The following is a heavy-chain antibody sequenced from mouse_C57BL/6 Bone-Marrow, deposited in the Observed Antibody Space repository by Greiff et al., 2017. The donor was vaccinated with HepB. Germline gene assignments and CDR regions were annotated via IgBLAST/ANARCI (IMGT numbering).Heavy chain of an antibody. Sequence: DVKLVESEGGLVQPGSSMKLSCTASGFTFSDYYMAWVRQVPEKGLEWVANINYDGSSTYYLDSLKSRFIISRDNAKNILYLQMSSLKSEDTATYYCARETRGLSHFDYWGQGTTLTVSS. CDR2: INYDGSST. J-gene: IGHJ2*01. V-gene: IGHV5-16*01. CDR3: ARETRGLSHFDY. D-gene: IGHD2-2*01. CDR1: GFTFSDYY.